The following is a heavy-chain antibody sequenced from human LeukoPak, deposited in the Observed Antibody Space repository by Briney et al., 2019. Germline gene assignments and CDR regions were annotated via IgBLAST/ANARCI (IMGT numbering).Heavy chain of an antibody. J-gene: IGHJ6*03. CDR2: IYTSGST. CDR3: ARGPLKFLTTVTTSSYYYYMDV. D-gene: IGHD4-17*01. V-gene: IGHV4-61*02. CDR1: GGSISSGSYY. Sequence: SETLSLTCTVSGGSISSGSYYWSWIRQPAGKGLEWIGRIYTSGSTNYNPSLKSRVTISVDTSKNQFSLKLSSVTAADTAVYYCARGPLKFLTTVTTSSYYYYMDVWGKGTTVTVSS.